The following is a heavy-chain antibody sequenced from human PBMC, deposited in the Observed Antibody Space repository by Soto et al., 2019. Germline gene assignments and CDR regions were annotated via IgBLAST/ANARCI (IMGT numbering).Heavy chain of an antibody. V-gene: IGHV5-10-1*01. D-gene: IGHD6-19*01. J-gene: IGHJ6*02. CDR3: ARRTSSSGWYPHGMDV. Sequence: SLKISCKGSGYSFTSYWISWVRQMPGKGLEWMGRIDPSDSYTNYSPSFQGHVTISADKSISTAYLQWSSLRASDTAMYYCARRTSSSGWYPHGMDVWGQGTTVTVSS. CDR2: IDPSDSYT. CDR1: GYSFTSYW.